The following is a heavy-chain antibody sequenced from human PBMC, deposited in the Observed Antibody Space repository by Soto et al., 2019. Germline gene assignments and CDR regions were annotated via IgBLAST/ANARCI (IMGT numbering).Heavy chain of an antibody. D-gene: IGHD3-22*01. J-gene: IGHJ3*02. CDR1: GYSFTSYW. CDR2: IDPSDSYT. V-gene: IGHV5-10-1*01. CDR3: ATPDSSGYYYVSDAFDI. Sequence: GESLKISCKGSGYSFTSYWISWVRQMPGKGLEWMGRIDPSDSYTNYSPSFQGHVTISADKSISTAYLQWSSLKASDTAMYYCATPDSSGYYYVSDAFDIWGQGTMVTVSS.